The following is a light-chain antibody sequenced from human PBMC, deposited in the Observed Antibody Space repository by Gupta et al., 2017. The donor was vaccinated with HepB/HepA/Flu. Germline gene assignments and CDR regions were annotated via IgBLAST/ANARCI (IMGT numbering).Light chain of an antibody. CDR2: MAS. Sequence: DIQMTQSPSTLSAYVGDRDTITCRASQTISSWLAWYKQKPGKAPKFLIYMASSLESGVPSRFSGSGSGTEFTLTISSLQPDDFATYYCQQYNSYPPTFGQGTKLEIK. CDR3: QQYNSYPPT. V-gene: IGKV1-5*03. J-gene: IGKJ2*01. CDR1: QTISSW.